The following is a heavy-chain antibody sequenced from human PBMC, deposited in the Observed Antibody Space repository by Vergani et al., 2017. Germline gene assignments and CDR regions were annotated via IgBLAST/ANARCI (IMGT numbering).Heavy chain of an antibody. J-gene: IGHJ3*02. D-gene: IGHD3-16*01. Sequence: QVQLVQSGAEVKKPGASVKVSCEASGYTFTSYGITWVRQAPGQGLEWMGWISANNGNTNYAQKLQGRVTMTTDTSTSTAYMELRSLRSADTAVYYCARQGCAGAWDYDDDFDIWGQGTTVTVSS. CDR1: GYTFTSYG. V-gene: IGHV1-18*01. CDR2: ISANNGNT. CDR3: ARQGCAGAWDYDDDFDI.